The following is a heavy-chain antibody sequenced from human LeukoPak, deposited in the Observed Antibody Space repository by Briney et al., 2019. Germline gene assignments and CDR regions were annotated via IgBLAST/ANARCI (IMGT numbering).Heavy chain of an antibody. CDR2: INHSGST. CDR3: ARFVRQWEPYYFDY. Sequence: SETLSLTCAVYGGSFSGYYWSWIRQPPGKGLEWIGEINHSGSTNYNPSLKSRVTISVDTSKNQFSLKLSPVTAADTAVYYCARFVRQWEPYYFDYWGQGTLVTVSS. J-gene: IGHJ4*02. V-gene: IGHV4-34*01. CDR1: GGSFSGYY. D-gene: IGHD1-26*01.